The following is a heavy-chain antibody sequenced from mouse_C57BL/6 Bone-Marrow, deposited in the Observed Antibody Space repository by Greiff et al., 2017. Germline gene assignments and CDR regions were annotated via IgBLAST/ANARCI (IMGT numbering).Heavy chain of an antibody. Sequence: EVQLMESGGGLVKPGGSLKLSCAASGFTFSSYAMSWVRQTPEKRLEWVATISDGGSYTYYPDNVKGRFTISRDNAKNNLYLQMSHLKSEDTAMYYCARDRGTTVVAWYYYAMDYWGQGTSVTVSS. CDR3: ARDRGTTVVAWYYYAMDY. J-gene: IGHJ4*01. CDR2: ISDGGSYT. D-gene: IGHD1-1*01. V-gene: IGHV5-4*01. CDR1: GFTFSSYA.